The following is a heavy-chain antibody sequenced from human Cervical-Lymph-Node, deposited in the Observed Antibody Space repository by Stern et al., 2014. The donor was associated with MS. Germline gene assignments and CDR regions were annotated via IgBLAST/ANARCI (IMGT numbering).Heavy chain of an antibody. CDR1: EGTFSSQA. CDR3: ARDEIGQTTTHYYYYGMDV. CDR2: IIPLFGAA. V-gene: IGHV1-69*01. Sequence: VQLGESGAEVKQPGSSVKVSCKASEGTFSSQALSWVRQAPGQGLEWLGGIIPLFGAAHYAQKFQGRVTITADESTSTVYMELRGLRSDDTAVYYCARDEIGQTTTHYYYYGMDVWGQGTTVTVSS. J-gene: IGHJ6*02. D-gene: IGHD1-1*01.